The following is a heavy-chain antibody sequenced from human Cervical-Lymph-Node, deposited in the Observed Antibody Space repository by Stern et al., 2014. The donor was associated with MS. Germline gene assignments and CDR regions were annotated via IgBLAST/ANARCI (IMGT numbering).Heavy chain of an antibody. D-gene: IGHD3-10*01. V-gene: IGHV1-69*01. CDR1: GDTFSSYA. J-gene: IGHJ6*02. CDR3: ARAYYYGSGTYQYYYYQMDV. CDR2: IIPIFGIA. Sequence: VQLLESGAEVKKPGSSVKVSCKASGDTFSSYAITWVRQAPGQGPEWMAGIIPIFGIANYAQKFQGRVTITADESSSTVYMELRSLRSEDSAVYYCARAYYYGSGTYQYYYYQMDVWGQGTAVTVSS.